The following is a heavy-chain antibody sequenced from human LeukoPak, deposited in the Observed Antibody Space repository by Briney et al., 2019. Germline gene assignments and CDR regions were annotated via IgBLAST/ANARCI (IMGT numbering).Heavy chain of an antibody. J-gene: IGHJ4*02. CDR2: IYYSGST. CDR3: ARDSDYYGSGSSGYFDY. CDR1: GGSIFSYY. D-gene: IGHD3-10*01. V-gene: IGHV4-59*06. Sequence: SETLSLTCTVSGGSIFSYYWSWIRQHPGKGLEWIGYIYYSGSTYYNPSLKSRVTLSVDTSKNQFSLKLSSVTAADTAVYYCARDSDYYGSGSSGYFDYWGQGTLVTVSS.